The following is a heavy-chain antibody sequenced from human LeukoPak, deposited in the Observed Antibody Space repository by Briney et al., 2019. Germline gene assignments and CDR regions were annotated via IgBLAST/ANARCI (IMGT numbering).Heavy chain of an antibody. V-gene: IGHV3-23*01. CDR1: GFTFSSYA. Sequence: GGSLRLSCAASGFTFSSYAMSWVRQAPGKGLEWVSAISGSGGSTYYADSVKGRFTISRDNSKNTLYLQMNSLRAEDTAVYYCANSRDIVVVPAANREGYYMDVWGKGSTVTVSS. CDR2: ISGSGGST. J-gene: IGHJ6*03. CDR3: ANSRDIVVVPAANREGYYMDV. D-gene: IGHD2-2*01.